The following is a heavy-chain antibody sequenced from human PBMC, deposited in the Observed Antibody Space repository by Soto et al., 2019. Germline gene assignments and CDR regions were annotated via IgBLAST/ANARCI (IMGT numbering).Heavy chain of an antibody. D-gene: IGHD2-15*01. V-gene: IGHV4-31*03. CDR3: ARERVVVAATRHHYFDY. Sequence: SETLSLTCTVSGGSISSGGYYWSWIRQHPGKGLEWIGYIYYSGSTYYNPSLKTRVTISVDTSKNQFSLKLSSVAAADTAVYYCARERVVVAATRHHYFDYWGQGTLVTVSS. J-gene: IGHJ4*02. CDR2: IYYSGST. CDR1: GGSISSGGYY.